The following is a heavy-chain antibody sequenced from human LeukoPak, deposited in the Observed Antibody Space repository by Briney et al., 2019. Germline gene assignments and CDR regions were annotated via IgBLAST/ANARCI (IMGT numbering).Heavy chain of an antibody. D-gene: IGHD6-19*01. J-gene: IGHJ4*02. CDR2: FDPEDGET. CDR1: GYTLTELS. Sequence: ASVKVSCKVSGYTLTELSIHWVRQAPGKGLEWMGGFDPEDGETIYAQKFQGRVTMSEDTSTDTAYMELSSLRSEDTAVYYCAADSRQWLDLSFDYWGQGTLVTVSS. V-gene: IGHV1-24*01. CDR3: AADSRQWLDLSFDY.